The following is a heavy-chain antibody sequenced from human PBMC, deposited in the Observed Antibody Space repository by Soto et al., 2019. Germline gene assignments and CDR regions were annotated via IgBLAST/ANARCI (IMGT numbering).Heavy chain of an antibody. CDR3: AKNKGGRYCSRTSCLYSFDY. CDR2: ISDSGST. D-gene: IGHD2-2*01. V-gene: IGHV3-23*01. CDR1: GFTFSTYA. J-gene: IGHJ4*02. Sequence: EVQLLESGGGLVQPGGSLRLSCTASGFTFSTYAMSWVRQAPGKGLEWVSTISDSGSTYYADSVKGRFTISRDNSKNTLNLEMNRLRAGDTAVYYCAKNKGGRYCSRTSCLYSFDYGGQGTLVTVSS.